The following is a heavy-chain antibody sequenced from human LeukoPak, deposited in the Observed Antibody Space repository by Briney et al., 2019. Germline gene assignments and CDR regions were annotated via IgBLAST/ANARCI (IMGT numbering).Heavy chain of an antibody. CDR1: GGSFSGYY. D-gene: IGHD3-10*01. J-gene: IGHJ4*02. CDR3: AGGSGYYGDY. CDR2: INHSGST. V-gene: IGHV4-34*01. Sequence: ASETLSLTCAVYGGSFSGYYWSWIRQPPGKGLEWIGEINHSGSTNYNPSLKSRVTISVDTSKNQFSLKLSSVIAADTAVYYCAGGSGYYGDYWGQGTLVTVSS.